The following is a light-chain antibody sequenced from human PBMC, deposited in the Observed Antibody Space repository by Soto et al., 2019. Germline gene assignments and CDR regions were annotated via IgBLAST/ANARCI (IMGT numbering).Light chain of an antibody. V-gene: IGKV1-39*01. Sequence: DIQMTQSPSSLSASVGDRVTVTCRASQSISTCLYWYQQKPGKAPKLLIYAAFSLETGVPSRFSGGGSGTDFTLTISSLQPEDFATYFCQQSYTTPFTFGPGTKVDIK. CDR2: AAF. J-gene: IGKJ3*01. CDR3: QQSYTTPFT. CDR1: QSISTC.